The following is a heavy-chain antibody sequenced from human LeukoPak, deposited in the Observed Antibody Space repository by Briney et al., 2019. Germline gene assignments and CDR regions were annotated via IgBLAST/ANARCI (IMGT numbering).Heavy chain of an antibody. J-gene: IGHJ4*02. CDR2: IYYSGST. D-gene: IGHD3-16*01. CDR1: GGSISSHY. Sequence: SETLSLTCAVSGGSISSHYWSWIRQPPGKGLEWIGYIYYSGSTNYNPSLKSRVTISVDTSKSQFSLRLTSVTPADTAVYYCARGLSSRGGLYYFDYWGQGTLVAVSS. CDR3: ARGLSSRGGLYYFDY. V-gene: IGHV4-59*11.